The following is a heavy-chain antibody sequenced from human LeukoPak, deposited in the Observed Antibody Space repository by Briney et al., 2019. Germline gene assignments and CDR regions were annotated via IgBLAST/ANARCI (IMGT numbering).Heavy chain of an antibody. V-gene: IGHV3-11*04. Sequence: GGSLRLSCAFSGLTFSDYYMSWIRQAPGKGLEWVSYISSSGSTIYYADSVKGRFTMSRDNAKNSLYLQMNSLRAEDTAVYYCAGSLGYCSSTSCYTYNWFDPWGQGTLVTVSS. CDR2: ISSSGSTI. CDR1: GLTFSDYY. D-gene: IGHD2-2*01. CDR3: AGSLGYCSSTSCYTYNWFDP. J-gene: IGHJ5*02.